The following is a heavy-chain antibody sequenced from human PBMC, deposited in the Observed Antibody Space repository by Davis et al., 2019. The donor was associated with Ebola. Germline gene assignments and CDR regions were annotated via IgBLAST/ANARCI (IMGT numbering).Heavy chain of an antibody. D-gene: IGHD3-3*01. V-gene: IGHV4-59*01. CDR1: GFTFKNNN. J-gene: IGHJ5*02. CDR3: ARLDYDFWSGYYTTNWFDP. Sequence: ESLKISCADSGFTFKNNNMNWVRQAPGKGLEWIGSIYYSGSTNYNPSLKSRVTISVDTSKNQFSLKLSSVTAADTAVYYCARLDYDFWSGYYTTNWFDPWGQGTLVTVSS. CDR2: IYYSGST.